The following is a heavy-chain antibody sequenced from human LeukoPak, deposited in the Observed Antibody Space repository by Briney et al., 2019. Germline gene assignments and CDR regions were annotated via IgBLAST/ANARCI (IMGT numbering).Heavy chain of an antibody. CDR2: ISSSGDAI. CDR1: GFTFSSYE. D-gene: IGHD6-19*01. Sequence: GGSLRLSCAASGFTFSSYEMNWVRQAPGKGLEWVSYISSSGDAIYYADSVEGRFTISRDDAKNSLYLQMNSLRAEDTAIYYCASYSSGWFKPLDSWGQGTLVTVSS. J-gene: IGHJ4*02. CDR3: ASYSSGWFKPLDS. V-gene: IGHV3-48*03.